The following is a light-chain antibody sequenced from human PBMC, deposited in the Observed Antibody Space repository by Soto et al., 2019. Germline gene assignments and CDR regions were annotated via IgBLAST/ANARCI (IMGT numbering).Light chain of an antibody. CDR2: DAS. V-gene: IGKV3-11*01. J-gene: IGKJ4*01. CDR3: QQRSDWPLT. Sequence: EIVLTQSPTTLSLSPGERATLSCRASQRVSNYFAWYQQKPGQAPRLLIYDASTRAADIPARFSGSGSGTDFTLTISSLEPEDVAVYYCQQRSDWPLTFGGGNKVEIK. CDR1: QRVSNY.